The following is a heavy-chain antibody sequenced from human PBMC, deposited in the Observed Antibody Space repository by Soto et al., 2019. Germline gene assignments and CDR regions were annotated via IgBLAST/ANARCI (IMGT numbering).Heavy chain of an antibody. CDR2: IGSSGRTI. D-gene: IGHD3-16*01. CDR1: GFNFSDYY. Sequence: QVQLVESGGGLVKPGESLRLSCAASGFNFSDYYMTWIRQAPGKGLEWVSSIGSSGRTIYYADSVKGRFTISRDNAKKSVILQLSSLRVEDTAVYYCAIGGSLAPEYWGQGTLVTVSS. V-gene: IGHV3-11*01. CDR3: AIGGSLAPEY. J-gene: IGHJ4*02.